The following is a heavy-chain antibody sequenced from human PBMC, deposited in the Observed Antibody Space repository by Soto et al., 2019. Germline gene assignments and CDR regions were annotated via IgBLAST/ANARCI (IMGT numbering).Heavy chain of an antibody. V-gene: IGHV4-59*01. J-gene: IGHJ6*03. D-gene: IGHD6-13*01. Sequence: SETLSLTCTVSGGSISSYYWSWIRQPPGKGLEWIGYIYYSGSTNYNPSLKSRVTISVDTSKNQLSLRLSSVIAADTAVYYCARGGVEFSSSWPRANYSIHVCGK. CDR3: ARGGVEFSSSWPRANYSIHV. CDR2: IYYSGST. CDR1: GGSISSYY.